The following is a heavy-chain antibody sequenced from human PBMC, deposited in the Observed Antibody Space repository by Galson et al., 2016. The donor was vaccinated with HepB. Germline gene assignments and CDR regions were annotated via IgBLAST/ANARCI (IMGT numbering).Heavy chain of an antibody. J-gene: IGHJ4*02. CDR3: ASPIHLWALEY. Sequence: QVQLQESGPGLVKPSETLSLTCPVSGGSVSRGRYYWSWVRQPPGKALEWIGYILYSGNTNYNPSLWSRVTISLDTSRNQFSLNLRSVTAADTAVYYCASPIHLWALEYWGQGTLVTVSS. CDR2: ILYSGNT. V-gene: IGHV4-61*01. CDR1: GGSVSRGRYY. D-gene: IGHD5-18*01.